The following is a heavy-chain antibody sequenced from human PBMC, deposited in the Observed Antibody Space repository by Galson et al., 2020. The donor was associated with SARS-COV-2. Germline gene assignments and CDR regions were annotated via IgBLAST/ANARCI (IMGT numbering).Heavy chain of an antibody. CDR3: ARDWGSGNDY. D-gene: IGHD2-15*01. CDR1: GFTFSSYA. V-gene: IGHV3-30-3*01. J-gene: IGHJ4*02. CDR2: ISYDGSNK. Sequence: GGSLRLSCAASGFTFSSYAMHWVRQAPGKGLEWVAVISYDGSNKYYADSVKGRFTISRDNSKNTLYLQMNSLRGEDTAVYYCARDWGSGNDYWGQGTLVTVSS.